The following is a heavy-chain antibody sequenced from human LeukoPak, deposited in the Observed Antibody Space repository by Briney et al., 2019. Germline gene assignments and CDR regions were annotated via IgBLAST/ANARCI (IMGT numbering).Heavy chain of an antibody. CDR2: INWNGGST. Sequence: LGGSLRLSCAVSGITLSNYGMSWVRQAPGKGLEWVSGINWNGGSTGYADSVKGRFTISRDNAKNSLYLQMNSLRAEDTALYYCARDKVTNHYMDVWGKGTTVTVSS. J-gene: IGHJ6*03. V-gene: IGHV3-20*04. CDR3: ARDKVTNHYMDV. D-gene: IGHD4-17*01. CDR1: GITLSNYG.